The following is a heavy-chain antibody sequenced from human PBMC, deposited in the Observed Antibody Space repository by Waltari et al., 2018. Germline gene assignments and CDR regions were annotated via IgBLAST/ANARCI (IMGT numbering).Heavy chain of an antibody. J-gene: IGHJ4*02. V-gene: IGHV3-23*03. D-gene: IGHD1-26*01. CDR3: AKEGSWYFDY. CDR2: IYSGGST. Sequence: EVQLLESGGGLVQPGGSLRLSCAASGFTFRSYAMSWVRQAPGKGLEWVSVIYSGGSTYYADSVKGRFTISRDNSKNTLYLQMNSLRAEDTAVYYCAKEGSWYFDYWGQGTLVTVSS. CDR1: GFTFRSYA.